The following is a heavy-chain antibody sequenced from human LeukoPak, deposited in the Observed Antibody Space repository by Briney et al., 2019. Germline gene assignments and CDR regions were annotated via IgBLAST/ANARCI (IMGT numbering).Heavy chain of an antibody. V-gene: IGHV3-53*01. CDR2: IFGGGGT. D-gene: IGHD3-10*01. CDR3: ASWPGAWYGEDY. CDR1: GFTVSSHY. J-gene: IGHJ4*02. Sequence: GGSLRLSCAASGFTVSSHYMAWVRQPPGEGLEWVSIIFGGGGTYYAGSVRGRFTISRDNSQNMLFLQMNSLRTEDTAVYYCASWPGAWYGEDYWGQGTRVTVSS.